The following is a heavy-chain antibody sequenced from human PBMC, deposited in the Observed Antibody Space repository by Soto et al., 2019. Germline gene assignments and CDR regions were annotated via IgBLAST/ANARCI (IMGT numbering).Heavy chain of an antibody. V-gene: IGHV3-73*01. D-gene: IGHD6-13*01. CDR2: IRGKADTYAT. Sequence: GGSLRLSCAASGFTFSGSSMHWVRQASGKGLEWVGRIRGKADTYATAYAAPVRGRFTISRDDSKNTAYLQMNSLKTEDTAVYFCTKRIGAYAMDVWGQGTTVTVSS. CDR3: TKRIGAYAMDV. CDR1: GFTFSGSS. J-gene: IGHJ6*02.